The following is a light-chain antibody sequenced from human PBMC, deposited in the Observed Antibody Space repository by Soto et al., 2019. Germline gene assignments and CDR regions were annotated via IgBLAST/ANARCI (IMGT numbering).Light chain of an antibody. CDR2: GAS. CDR1: QSVTSTY. Sequence: EIVLTQSPGTLSLSPGERATLSCRASQSVTSTYLAWYQQKPGQSPRLLIYGASSRATGIPDRFSGSGSGTDFTLTISRLEPEDFAVYYCKHYGSSPPFTFGPGTKVDIK. J-gene: IGKJ3*01. V-gene: IGKV3-20*01. CDR3: KHYGSSPPFT.